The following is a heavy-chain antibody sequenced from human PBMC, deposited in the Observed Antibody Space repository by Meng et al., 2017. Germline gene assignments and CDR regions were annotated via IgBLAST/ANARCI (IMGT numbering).Heavy chain of an antibody. CDR1: GYTFTSYD. J-gene: IGHJ6*02. CDR2: MNPNSGNT. V-gene: IGHV1-8*03. D-gene: IGHD6-19*01. Sequence: ASVKVSCKASGYTFTSYDINWVRQATGQGLEWMGWMNPNSGNTGYAQKFQGRVTITRNTSIGTAYMELSSLRSEDTAVYYCARGPRSVAGIAHYYYGMDVWGQGTTVTVSS. CDR3: ARGPRSVAGIAHYYYGMDV.